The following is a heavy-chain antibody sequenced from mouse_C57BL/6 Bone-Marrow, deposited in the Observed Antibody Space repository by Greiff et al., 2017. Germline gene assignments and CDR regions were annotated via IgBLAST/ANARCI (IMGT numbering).Heavy chain of an antibody. Sequence: VQLQQSGAELVRPGASVKLSCTASGFNIKDDYMHWVKQRPEQGLEWIGWIAPENGDTEYASKFTGKATITADTSANTAYLQRSSLTSEDTAVYYCTTEGVTTVVDYWGQGTTLTVSS. CDR1: GFNIKDDY. D-gene: IGHD1-1*01. CDR3: TTEGVTTVVDY. V-gene: IGHV14-4*01. CDR2: IAPENGDT. J-gene: IGHJ2*01.